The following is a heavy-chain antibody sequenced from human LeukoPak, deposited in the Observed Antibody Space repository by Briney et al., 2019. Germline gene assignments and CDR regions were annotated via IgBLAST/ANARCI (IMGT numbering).Heavy chain of an antibody. D-gene: IGHD6-19*01. J-gene: IGHJ4*02. CDR2: ISYDGSNK. CDR3: ARDGIAVAGTMFGFVEHPPHGTDY. V-gene: IGHV3-30-3*01. Sequence: GGSLRLSCAASGFTFSSYAMHWVRQAPGKGLEWVAVISYDGSNKYYADSVKGRFTISRDNSKNTLYLQMNSLRAEDTAVYYCARDGIAVAGTMFGFVEHPPHGTDYWGQGTLVTVSS. CDR1: GFTFSSYA.